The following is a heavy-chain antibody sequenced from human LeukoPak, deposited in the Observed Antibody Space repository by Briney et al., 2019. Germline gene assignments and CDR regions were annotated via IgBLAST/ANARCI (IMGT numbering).Heavy chain of an antibody. CDR2: ISGSGGST. V-gene: IGHV3-23*01. Sequence: GGSLRLSCAASGFTFSSYAMGWVRQAPGRGLGWVSAISGSGGSTYYADSVKGRFTISRDNSKNTLYLQMNSLKTEDTAVYYCTSCAYDYRFFENWGQGTLVTVSS. CDR1: GFTFSSYA. J-gene: IGHJ4*02. CDR3: TSCAYDYRFFEN. D-gene: IGHD5-12*01.